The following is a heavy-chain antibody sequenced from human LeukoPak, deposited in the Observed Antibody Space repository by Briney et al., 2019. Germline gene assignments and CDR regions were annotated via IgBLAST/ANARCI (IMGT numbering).Heavy chain of an antibody. CDR2: ISGSGGST. J-gene: IGHJ5*02. D-gene: IGHD2-8*01. Sequence: GASLRLSCAASGFTFSSYAMSWVRQAPGKGLEWVSAISGSGGSTYYADSVKGRFTISRDNSKNTLYLQMNSLRAEDTAVYYCAKVGPGGRSSSWYWLVGYCTNGVCYNRAWFDPWGQGTLVTVSS. V-gene: IGHV3-23*01. CDR3: AKVGPGGRSSSWYWLVGYCTNGVCYNRAWFDP. CDR1: GFTFSSYA.